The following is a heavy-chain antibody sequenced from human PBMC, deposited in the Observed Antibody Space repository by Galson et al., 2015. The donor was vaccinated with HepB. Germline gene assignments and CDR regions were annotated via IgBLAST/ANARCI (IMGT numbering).Heavy chain of an antibody. CDR1: GGSIRSSSYY. V-gene: IGHV4-39*01. CDR2: IYYSGST. J-gene: IGHJ3*02. CDR3: ARLGADAFDI. Sequence: SETLSLTCTVSGGSIRSSSYYWGWIRQPPGKGLEWIGNIYYSGSTYYNPSLKSRVIISVDTSKNQFSLKLSSVTAADTAVYYCARLGADAFDIWGQGTMVTVSS. D-gene: IGHD1-26*01.